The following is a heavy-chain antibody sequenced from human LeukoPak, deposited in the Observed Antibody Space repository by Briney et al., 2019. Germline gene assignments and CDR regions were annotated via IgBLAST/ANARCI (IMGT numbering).Heavy chain of an antibody. J-gene: IGHJ4*02. V-gene: IGHV4-34*01. CDR3: ARVADTAMVTVDY. D-gene: IGHD5-18*01. Sequence: SETLSLTCAVYGGSFSGYYWSWIRQPPGKGLEWIGEINHSGSTNYNPSLKSRVTISVDTSKNQFSLKLSSVTAADTAVYYCARVADTAMVTVDYWGQGALVTVSS. CDR2: INHSGST. CDR1: GGSFSGYY.